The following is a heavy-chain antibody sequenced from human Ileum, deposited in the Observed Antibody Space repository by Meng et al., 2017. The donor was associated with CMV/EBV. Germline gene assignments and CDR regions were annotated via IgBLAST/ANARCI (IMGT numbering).Heavy chain of an antibody. J-gene: IGHJ5*02. Sequence: CTVSGGSISSSSYYWGWIRQPPGKGLEWIGSIYYSGSTYYNPSLKSRVTISVDTSKNQFSLKLSSVTAADTAVYYCARIAARPFRFDPWGQGTLVTVSS. CDR3: ARIAARPFRFDP. V-gene: IGHV4-39*07. CDR2: IYYSGST. D-gene: IGHD6-6*01. CDR1: GGSISSSSYY.